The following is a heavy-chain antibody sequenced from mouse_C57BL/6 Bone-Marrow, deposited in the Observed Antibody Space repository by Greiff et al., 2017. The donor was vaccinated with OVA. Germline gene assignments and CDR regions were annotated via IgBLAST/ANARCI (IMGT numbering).Heavy chain of an antibody. D-gene: IGHD2-5*01. CDR3: ARINDSNPGFAY. J-gene: IGHJ3*01. CDR1: GYTFTSYG. CDR2: IYPRSGST. Sequence: VQLKQPGAELARPGASVKLSCKASGYTFTSYGITWVKQRTGQGLEWIGEIYPRSGSTYYNEKFKGKATLTADKSSSTAYMELRSLTSEDSAVYFCARINDSNPGFAYWGQGTLVTVSA. V-gene: IGHV1-81*01.